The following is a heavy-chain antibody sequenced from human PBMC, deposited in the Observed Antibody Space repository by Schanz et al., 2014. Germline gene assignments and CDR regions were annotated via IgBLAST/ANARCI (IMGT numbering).Heavy chain of an antibody. Sequence: QLQLVESGGGVVQPGRSLRLSCAASGFPFSSYSMHWVRQAPGKGLEWVAFIRYDGRSKYYADYVRGRFTISRDDSKNTLYLQMNSLRPEDTAVYYCAKEDRTHSSDYVYWGQGTLVTVSS. CDR1: GFPFSSYS. J-gene: IGHJ4*02. V-gene: IGHV3-30*02. CDR3: AKEDRTHSSDYVY. CDR2: IRYDGRSK. D-gene: IGHD3-22*01.